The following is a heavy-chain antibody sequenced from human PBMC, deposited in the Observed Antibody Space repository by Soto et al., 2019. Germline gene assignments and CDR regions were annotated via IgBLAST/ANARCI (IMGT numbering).Heavy chain of an antibody. CDR3: ACETDTAASFDY. J-gene: IGHJ4*02. CDR2: IIPILGIA. CDR1: GGTFSSYT. D-gene: IGHD5-18*01. Sequence: QVQLVQSGAEVKKPGSSVKVSCKASGGTFSSYTISWVRQAPGQGLEWMGRIIPILGIANYAQKFQGRVTIXAXXSTSTAYMELSSLRSEDTAVYSCACETDTAASFDYWGQGTLVTVSS. V-gene: IGHV1-69*02.